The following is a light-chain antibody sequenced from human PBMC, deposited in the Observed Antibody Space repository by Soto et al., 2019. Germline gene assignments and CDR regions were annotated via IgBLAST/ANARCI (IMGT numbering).Light chain of an antibody. CDR1: YSNIGAGYD. V-gene: IGLV1-40*01. CDR2: TNN. J-gene: IGLJ2*01. Sequence: QSVLTQPPSVSGAPGQRVTISCAGSYSNIGAGYDVHWYQQLPGTAPKLLIYTNNNRPSGVPDRFSGSKSGTSASLAITGLQAEDEADYYCQSYDRSLSVIFGGGTKFTVL. CDR3: QSYDRSLSVI.